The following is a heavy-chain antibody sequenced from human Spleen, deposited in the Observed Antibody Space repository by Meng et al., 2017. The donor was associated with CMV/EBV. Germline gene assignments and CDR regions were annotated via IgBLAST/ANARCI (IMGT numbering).Heavy chain of an antibody. CDR1: GYTFTSYG. CDR2: ISAYNGNT. CDR3: ARDRDWGQIDY. Sequence: ASVKVSCKASGYTFTSYGISWVRQAPGQGLEWMGWISAYNGNTDYAQTLQGRVTVTTDTSTSTTYMELRNLRSDDTAVYYCARDRDWGQIDYWGQGTLVTVSS. V-gene: IGHV1-18*01. J-gene: IGHJ4*02. D-gene: IGHD3/OR15-3a*01.